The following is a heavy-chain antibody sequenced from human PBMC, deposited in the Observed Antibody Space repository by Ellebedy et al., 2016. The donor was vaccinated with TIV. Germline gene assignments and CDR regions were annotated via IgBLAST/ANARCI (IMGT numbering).Heavy chain of an antibody. CDR2: ISGSGGST. J-gene: IGHJ4*02. CDR1: GFTFSSYA. D-gene: IGHD2-2*01. V-gene: IGHV3-23*01. Sequence: GGSLRLSXIASGFTFSSYALSWVRQPPGKGLEWVSAISGSGGSTYYADSVKGRFTISRDNSKNTLYLQMNSLRVEDTAVYYCAKDRLGASLGFDYWGQGALVTVSS. CDR3: AKDRLGASLGFDY.